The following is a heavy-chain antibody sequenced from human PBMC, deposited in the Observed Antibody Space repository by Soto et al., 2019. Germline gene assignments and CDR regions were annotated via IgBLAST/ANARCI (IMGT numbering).Heavy chain of an antibody. CDR2: INHSGST. CDR3: ARGAGIVGATYFDY. D-gene: IGHD1-26*01. J-gene: IGHJ4*02. V-gene: IGHV4-34*01. Sequence: SETLSLTCAVYGGSFSGYFWSWIRQPPGKGLEWIGEINHSGSTNYNPSLKSRVTISVDTSKNQFSLKLSSVTAADTAVYYCARGAGIVGATYFDYWGQGTLVTVSS. CDR1: GGSFSGYF.